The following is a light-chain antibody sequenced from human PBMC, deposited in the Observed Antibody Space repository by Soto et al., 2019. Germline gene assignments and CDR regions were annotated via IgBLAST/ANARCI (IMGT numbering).Light chain of an antibody. Sequence: EIAMTQPPATLSVSPGERATLSCRASQSVSSNLAWYQQKPGQAPRLLIYGASTRATGIPARFSGIGSGAEFTLTISSLQSEDFAVYYCQQYNNWPRTFGQGTKVDIK. CDR2: GAS. CDR1: QSVSSN. V-gene: IGKV3-15*01. CDR3: QQYNNWPRT. J-gene: IGKJ1*01.